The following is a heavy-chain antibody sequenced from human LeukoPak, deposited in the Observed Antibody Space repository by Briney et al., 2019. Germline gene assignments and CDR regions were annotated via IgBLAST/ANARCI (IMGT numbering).Heavy chain of an antibody. CDR3: ASDAAVARRANYYYGMDV. J-gene: IGHJ6*02. V-gene: IGHV1-18*01. D-gene: IGHD6-19*01. CDR2: ISAYNGNT. CDR1: GYTFTSYG. Sequence: ASVKVSCKASGYTFTSYGINWVRQAPGQGLGWMGWISAYNGNTNYAQKLQGRVTMTTDKSTSTAYMELSSLRSEDTAVYYCASDAAVARRANYYYGMDVWGQGTTVTVSS.